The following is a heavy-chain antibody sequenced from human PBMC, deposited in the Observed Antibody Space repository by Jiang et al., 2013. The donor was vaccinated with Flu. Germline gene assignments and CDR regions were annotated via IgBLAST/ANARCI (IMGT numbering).Heavy chain of an antibody. CDR3: ARAPSLPYYYGSGSYYLEY. Sequence: SGAEVKKPGASVKVSCKASGYTFTSYGISWVRQAPGQGLEWMGWISAYNGNTNYAQKLQGRVTMTTDTSTSTAYMELRSLRSDDTAVYYCARAPSLPYYYGSGSYYLEYWGQGTLVTVSS. CDR1: GYTFTSYG. J-gene: IGHJ4*02. D-gene: IGHD3-10*01. V-gene: IGHV1-18*01. CDR2: ISAYNGNT.